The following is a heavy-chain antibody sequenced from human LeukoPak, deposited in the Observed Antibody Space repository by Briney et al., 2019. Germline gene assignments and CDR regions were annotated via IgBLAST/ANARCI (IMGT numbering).Heavy chain of an antibody. CDR1: GFTFTNYY. J-gene: IGHJ4*02. D-gene: IGHD6-6*01. CDR3: ATKIAAPH. V-gene: IGHV3-21*01. CDR2: ISTTGGSM. Sequence: GGSLRLSCAASGFTFTNYYMNWVRQARGKGLEWVSSISTTGGSMSYADSVKGRYTISRDNAKNSLYLQMSSLTAEDTAVYYCATKIAAPHWGQGTLVTVSS.